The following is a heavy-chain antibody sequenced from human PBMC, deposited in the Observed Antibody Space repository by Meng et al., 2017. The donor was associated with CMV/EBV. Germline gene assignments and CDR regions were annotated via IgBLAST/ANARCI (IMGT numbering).Heavy chain of an antibody. J-gene: IGHJ5*02. Sequence: QVRVVPDWACVRNPGVCVMVACKASEVTFSTYAISWVRQAPGQGLEWMGGIIPIFGTANYAQKFQGRVTITADESTSTAYMELSSLRSEDTAVYYCAREGGIVVVPAAPGWFDPWGQGTLVTVSS. V-gene: IGHV1-69*12. CDR1: EVTFSTYA. CDR3: AREGGIVVVPAAPGWFDP. D-gene: IGHD2-2*01. CDR2: IIPIFGTA.